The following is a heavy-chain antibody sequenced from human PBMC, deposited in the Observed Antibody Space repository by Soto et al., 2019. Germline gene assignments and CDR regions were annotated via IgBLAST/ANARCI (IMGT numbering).Heavy chain of an antibody. V-gene: IGHV1-18*04. Sequence: ASVKVSCKASGYTFTSYGISWVRQAPGQGLEWMGWISAYNGNTNYAQKLQGRVTMTTDTSTSTAYMELRSLRTDDTAVYYCARDRGNHIVVVTAIYRVDAFDIWGQGTMVTVSS. J-gene: IGHJ3*02. CDR2: ISAYNGNT. CDR1: GYTFTSYG. CDR3: ARDRGNHIVVVTAIYRVDAFDI. D-gene: IGHD2-21*02.